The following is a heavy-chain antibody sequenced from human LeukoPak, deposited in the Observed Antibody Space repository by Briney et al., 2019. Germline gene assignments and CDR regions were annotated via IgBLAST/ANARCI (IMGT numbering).Heavy chain of an antibody. CDR1: GFTFSSYW. CDR3: ASNLLKQRITIFGVGDWYMDV. Sequence: QSGGSLRLSCTASGFTFSSYWMSWVRQAPGKGLEWVSVIYSGGSTYYADSVKGRFTISRDNSKNTLYLQMNSLRAEDTAVYYCASNLLKQRITIFGVGDWYMDVWGKGTTVTVSS. D-gene: IGHD3-3*01. J-gene: IGHJ6*03. CDR2: IYSGGST. V-gene: IGHV3-53*01.